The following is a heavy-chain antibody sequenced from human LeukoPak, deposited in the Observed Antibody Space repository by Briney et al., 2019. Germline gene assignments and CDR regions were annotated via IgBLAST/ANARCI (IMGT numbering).Heavy chain of an antibody. D-gene: IGHD3-3*01. Sequence: GGSLRLSCAASGFTFSSYAMNWVRQAPGKGLEWVSYISSSSSTIYYADSVKGRLTISRDNAKNSLYLQMNSLRAEDTAVYYCAREGEYYDFWSGYYAGLRSDWFDPWGQGTLVTVSS. CDR2: ISSSSSTI. CDR3: AREGEYYDFWSGYYAGLRSDWFDP. J-gene: IGHJ5*02. V-gene: IGHV3-48*04. CDR1: GFTFSSYA.